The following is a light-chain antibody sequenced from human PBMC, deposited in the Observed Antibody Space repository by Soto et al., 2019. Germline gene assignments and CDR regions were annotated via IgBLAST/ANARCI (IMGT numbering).Light chain of an antibody. V-gene: IGLV2-14*01. CDR2: EVS. Sequence: QSVLTQPASVSGSPGQSITISCTGTSSDVGGYNYVSWYQHHPGKAPKLMIYEVSNRPSGVSDRFSASKSGNTASLTISGLQAEDEADYYCASYTTTSTLVVFGGGTKLTVL. CDR3: ASYTTTSTLVV. J-gene: IGLJ2*01. CDR1: SSDVGGYNY.